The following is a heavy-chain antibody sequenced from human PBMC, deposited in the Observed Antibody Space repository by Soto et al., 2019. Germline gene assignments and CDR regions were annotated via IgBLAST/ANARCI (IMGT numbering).Heavy chain of an antibody. D-gene: IGHD1-26*01. CDR2: FYYTGTT. J-gene: IGHJ4*02. CDR1: GGSVSSGNYY. Sequence: SETLSLTCTVSGGSVSSGNYYWSWLRQPPRKGLEWIGYFYYTGTTNYNPSLNSRVTISIDASKNQFSLRLSSVTAADTAVYYCARAYSGSYYLGYWGQGTLVTVSS. CDR3: ARAYSGSYYLGY. V-gene: IGHV4-61*01.